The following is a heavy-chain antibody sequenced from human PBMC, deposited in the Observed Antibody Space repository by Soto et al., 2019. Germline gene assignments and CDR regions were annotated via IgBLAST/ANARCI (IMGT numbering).Heavy chain of an antibody. V-gene: IGHV1-69*01. Sequence: VNHTRKAAEGTFSGYAISWVRKAPGQGLEWMGGIIPIFGTANYAQKFQGRVTITADESTSTAYMELSSLRSEDTAVYYCARAGATGTKVPDFDYWGQGTLVTVSS. D-gene: IGHD1-1*01. CDR3: ARAGATGTKVPDFDY. J-gene: IGHJ4*02. CDR1: EGTFSGYA. CDR2: IIPIFGTA.